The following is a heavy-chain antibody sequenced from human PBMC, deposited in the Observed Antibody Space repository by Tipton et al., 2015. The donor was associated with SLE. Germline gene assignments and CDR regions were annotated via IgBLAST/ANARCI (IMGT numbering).Heavy chain of an antibody. J-gene: IGHJ2*01. V-gene: IGHV3-23*01. D-gene: IGHD6-19*01. Sequence: GSLRLSCVASGFTFTSYSMTWVRQAPGKGLEWVSITSVSGTNTYYADSVKGRFTISRDNSKNTLYLQMNSLRVEDTAVYYCAKDRLEQQWPRGYFDLWGRGTLVTVSS. CDR1: GFTFTSYS. CDR2: TSVSGTNT. CDR3: AKDRLEQQWPRGYFDL.